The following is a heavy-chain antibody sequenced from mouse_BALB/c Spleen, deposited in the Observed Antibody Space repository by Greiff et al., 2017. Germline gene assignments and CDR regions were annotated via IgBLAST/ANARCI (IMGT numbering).Heavy chain of an antibody. J-gene: IGHJ4*01. D-gene: IGHD1-2*01. V-gene: IGHV7-3*02. CDR1: GFTFTDYY. CDR3: ARDKVRLEGYAMDY. Sequence: DVQLVESGGGLVQPGGSLRLSCATSGFTFTDYYMSWVRQPPGKALEWLGFIRNKANGYTTEYSASVKGRFTISRDNSQSILYLQMNTLRAEDSATYYCARDKVRLEGYAMDYWGQGTSVTVSS. CDR2: IRNKANGYTT.